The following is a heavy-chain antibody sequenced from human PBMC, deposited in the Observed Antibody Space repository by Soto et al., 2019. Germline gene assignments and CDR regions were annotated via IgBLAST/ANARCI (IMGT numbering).Heavy chain of an antibody. CDR2: TFVTGAT. CDR3: ARGRSDSAGSSFGRRMDV. Sequence: QVQLQESGPGLVKSSETLSLICFVSGEALGSGQSYWNWIRQAPGKGLEWIGQTFVTGATKYSASPQGRSHLAGEQVKRPNSPTLTPVAASDSATYFCARGRSDSAGSSFGRRMDVWGQGTTVTVSS. D-gene: IGHD3-10*01. J-gene: IGHJ6*02. V-gene: IGHV4-61*01. CDR1: GEALGSGQSY.